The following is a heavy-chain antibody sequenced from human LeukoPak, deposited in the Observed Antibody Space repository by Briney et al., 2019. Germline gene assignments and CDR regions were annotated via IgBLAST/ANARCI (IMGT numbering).Heavy chain of an antibody. CDR3: ARGGVAYYDFWSGTTPNWFDP. Sequence: SETLSLTCAVYGGSFSGYYWSWIRQPPGKGLEWIGEINHSGSTNYNPSLKSRVTISVDTSKNQFSLKLSSVTAADTAEYYCARGGVAYYDFWSGTTPNWFDPWGQGTLVTVSS. V-gene: IGHV4-34*01. CDR2: INHSGST. D-gene: IGHD3-3*01. CDR1: GGSFSGYY. J-gene: IGHJ5*02.